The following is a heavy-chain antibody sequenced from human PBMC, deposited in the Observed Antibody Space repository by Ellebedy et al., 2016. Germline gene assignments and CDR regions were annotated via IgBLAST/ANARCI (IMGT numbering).Heavy chain of an antibody. CDR1: GGPLSNYF. V-gene: IGHV4-4*07. CDR3: SRDRGTSRGWLNP. CDR2: ISTTWTT. D-gene: IGHD2-15*01. Sequence: SETLSLXXTVSGGPLSNYFCNWIRQPAGKGLEWIGRISTTWTTNYNPSLKSRVTMSRDASKNQFSLSLSSVTAADTAIYYCSRDRGTSRGWLNPWGQGTLVTVSS. J-gene: IGHJ5*02.